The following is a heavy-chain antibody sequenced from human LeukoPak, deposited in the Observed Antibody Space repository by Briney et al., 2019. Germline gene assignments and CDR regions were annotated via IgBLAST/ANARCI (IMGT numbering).Heavy chain of an antibody. CDR1: GFTFSNYD. Sequence: GGSLRLSCAASGFTFSNYDMNWVRQAPGKGLEWPSYISSSRGTIYNADSVKGRFTISRDNAKNSLYLQMNSLRDEDTAVYYCARGGDYYDTPLDSWGQGTLVTVSS. J-gene: IGHJ4*02. D-gene: IGHD3-22*01. CDR3: ARGGDYYDTPLDS. CDR2: ISSSRGTI. V-gene: IGHV3-48*02.